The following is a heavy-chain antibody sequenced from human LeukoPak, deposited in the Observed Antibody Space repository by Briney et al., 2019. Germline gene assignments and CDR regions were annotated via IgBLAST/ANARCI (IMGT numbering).Heavy chain of an antibody. D-gene: IGHD5-18*01. V-gene: IGHV4-39*01. Sequence: SETLSLTCTVSGGSISSSSYYWGWIRQPPGKGLEWIGNIYYSGSTYYNPSLKSRVTISVDTSENQFSLKLTSVTAADTSVYYCARLPHTAMAPMDDALDIWGQGTMVTVSS. CDR2: IYYSGST. CDR3: ARLPHTAMAPMDDALDI. J-gene: IGHJ3*02. CDR1: GGSISSSSYY.